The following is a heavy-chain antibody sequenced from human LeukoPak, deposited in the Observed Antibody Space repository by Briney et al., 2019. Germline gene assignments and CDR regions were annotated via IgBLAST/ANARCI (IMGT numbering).Heavy chain of an antibody. D-gene: IGHD3-22*01. J-gene: IGHJ4*02. V-gene: IGHV1-2*02. CDR1: GYTFTGYY. CDR3: ARAGYYDSSGYYHPFDY. Sequence: ASVKVSCKASGYTFTGYYIHWVRQAPGQGLEWMGWVNPNSSGTNYAQNFQGRVTMTRDTSISTAYMELSRLRSDDTAVCYCARAGYYDSSGYYHPFDYWGQGILVTVSS. CDR2: VNPNSSGT.